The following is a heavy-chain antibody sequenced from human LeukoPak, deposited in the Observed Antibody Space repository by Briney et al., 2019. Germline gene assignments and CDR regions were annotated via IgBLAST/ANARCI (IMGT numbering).Heavy chain of an antibody. D-gene: IGHD4-23*01. CDR3: ARGRPHGNDY. V-gene: IGHV3-74*01. J-gene: IGHJ4*02. Sequence: GGSLRLSCAASGFTFSSYWMNWVRQAPGKGLPRVSRIASDGSSTTYADSVKGRFSISRDNAKNTLYLQMNSLRVEDTAVYYCARGRPHGNDYWGQGTLVTVSS. CDR1: GFTFSSYW. CDR2: IASDGSST.